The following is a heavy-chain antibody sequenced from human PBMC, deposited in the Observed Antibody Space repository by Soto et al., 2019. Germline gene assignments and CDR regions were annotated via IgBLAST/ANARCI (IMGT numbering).Heavy chain of an antibody. CDR3: AIAVVGGNFDS. J-gene: IGHJ4*02. CDR1: GGSISSSNW. Sequence: QVQLQASGPGLGKPSGTLSLTCAVSGGSISSSNWWSWVRQSPGKGLEWIGEIHHSGSINYNPSLQSRVTISVDKSKKQFSLKLSSVTAADTAVYYCAIAVVGGNFDSWGQGTLVTVSS. V-gene: IGHV4-4*02. D-gene: IGHD2-15*01. CDR2: IHHSGSI.